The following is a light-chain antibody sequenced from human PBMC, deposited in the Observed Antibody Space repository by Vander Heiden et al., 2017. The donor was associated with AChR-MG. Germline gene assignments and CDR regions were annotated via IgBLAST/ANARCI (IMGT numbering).Light chain of an antibody. V-gene: IGLV3-19*01. CDR2: GKN. CDR1: SLRSYY. J-gene: IGLJ1*01. Sequence: SSELTQDPAVSVALGQPVRITCQGASLRSYYASWYQQKPGQAPVLVIYGKNNRPSGIPDRFSGSSSGNTASLTITGAQAEDEADYYCNSRDSSGNHLGVFGTGTKVT. CDR3: NSRDSSGNHLGV.